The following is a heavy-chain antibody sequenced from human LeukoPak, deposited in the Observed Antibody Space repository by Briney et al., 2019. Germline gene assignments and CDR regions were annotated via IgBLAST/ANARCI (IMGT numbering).Heavy chain of an antibody. Sequence: SQTLSLTCTVSGDSINNGDYFWSWIRQSPGKGLEWIGYIYYTGSTYDNPSLESRVIISIDTSKNQFSLRLNSVTATDTALYFCARMLGSNTSIRLDPWGQGTLVTVSS. V-gene: IGHV4-30-4*01. CDR2: IYYTGST. CDR3: ARMLGSNTSIRLDP. J-gene: IGHJ5*02. CDR1: GDSINNGDYF. D-gene: IGHD4-23*01.